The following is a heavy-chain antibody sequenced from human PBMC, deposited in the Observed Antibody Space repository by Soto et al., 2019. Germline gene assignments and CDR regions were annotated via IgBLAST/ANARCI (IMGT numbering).Heavy chain of an antibody. CDR1: GYSFTSYW. J-gene: IGHJ6*02. D-gene: IGHD2-2*02. V-gene: IGHV5-10-1*01. Sequence: PGESLKISCKGSGYSFTSYWISWVRQMPGKGLEWMGRIDPSDSYTNYSPSFQGHVTIPADKSISTAYLQWSSLKASDTAMYYCARVIPTQNYYYYYGMDVWGQGTTVTVSS. CDR3: ARVIPTQNYYYYYGMDV. CDR2: IDPSDSYT.